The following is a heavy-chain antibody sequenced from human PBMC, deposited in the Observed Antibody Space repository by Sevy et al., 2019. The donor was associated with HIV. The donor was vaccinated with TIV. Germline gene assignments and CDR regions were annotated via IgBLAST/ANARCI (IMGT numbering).Heavy chain of an antibody. J-gene: IGHJ4*02. CDR1: GFTVSSNY. D-gene: IGHD4-17*01. CDR2: IYSGGST. V-gene: IGHV3-53*01. CDR3: ARGALRYYFDY. Sequence: GGSLRLSCAASGFTVSSNYMSWVRQAPGKGLEWVSVIYSGGSTYYADSVKGRFTISRDNSKNTLYLQMNSLRAEDTAVYSCARGALRYYFDYWGQGTLVTVSS.